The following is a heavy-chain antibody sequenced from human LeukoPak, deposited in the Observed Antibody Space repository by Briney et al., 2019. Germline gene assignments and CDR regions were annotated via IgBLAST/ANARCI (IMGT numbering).Heavy chain of an antibody. CDR2: IYYTGST. J-gene: IGHJ4*02. CDR3: ARAVRNGSGSYYPDY. D-gene: IGHD3-10*01. V-gene: IGHV4-59*01. Sequence: SGTLSLTCTVSGGSLSSYYWSWIRHPPGKGLQWIGYIYYTGSTNYNPSLKSRVTISVDTSKNQFSLKLSSVTAADTAVYYCARAVRNGSGSYYPDYWGQGTLVTVSS. CDR1: GGSLSSYY.